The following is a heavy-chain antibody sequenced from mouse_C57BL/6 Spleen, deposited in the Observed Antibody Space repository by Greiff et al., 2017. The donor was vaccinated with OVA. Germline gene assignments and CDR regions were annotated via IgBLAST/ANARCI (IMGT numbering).Heavy chain of an antibody. D-gene: IGHD1-1*01. Sequence: QVQLQQPGAELVKPGASVKMSCKASGYTFTSYWITWVKQRPGQGLEWIGDIYPGSGSTNYNEKFKSKATLTVDTSSSTAYMQLSSLTSEDSAVYYCARMGYGSSYDYAMDYWGQGTSVTVSS. CDR3: ARMGYGSSYDYAMDY. CDR1: GYTFTSYW. V-gene: IGHV1-55*01. J-gene: IGHJ4*01. CDR2: IYPGSGST.